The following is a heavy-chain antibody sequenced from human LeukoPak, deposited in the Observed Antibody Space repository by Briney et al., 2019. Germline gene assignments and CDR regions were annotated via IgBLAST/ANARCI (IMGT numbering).Heavy chain of an antibody. D-gene: IGHD6-13*01. CDR3: AKRAAAGQGGWFDP. V-gene: IGHV3-23*01. Sequence: PGGSLRLSCVAPGFTFSNYGMSWVRQPPGKGLEWVSTISSGGNTYYADSVKGRFTISRDNYKNTLYLQMNSLRAEDTAVYYCAKRAAAGQGGWFDPWGQGTLVTVSS. CDR1: GFTFSNYG. CDR2: ISSGGNT. J-gene: IGHJ5*02.